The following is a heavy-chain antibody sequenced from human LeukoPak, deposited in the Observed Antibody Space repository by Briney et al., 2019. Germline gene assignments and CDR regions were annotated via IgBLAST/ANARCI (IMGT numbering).Heavy chain of an antibody. V-gene: IGHV3-53*01. D-gene: IGHD1/OR15-1a*01. CDR1: GFTVSSNY. J-gene: IGHJ4*02. Sequence: GGSLRLSCAASGFTVSSNYMSWVRQAPGKGLERVSVIYSGGNTYYADSVKGRFTISRDNSKNTLYLQMDSLRAEDTAVYYCAGTWNNIIYFHYWGQGTLVTVSS. CDR3: AGTWNNIIYFHY. CDR2: IYSGGNT.